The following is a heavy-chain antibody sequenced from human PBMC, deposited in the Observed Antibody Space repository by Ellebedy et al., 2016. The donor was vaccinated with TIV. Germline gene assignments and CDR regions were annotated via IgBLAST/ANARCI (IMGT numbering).Heavy chain of an antibody. CDR1: GYTFTTYA. Sequence: ASVKVSCKASGYTFTTYAIHWVRQAPGQSLEWMGWIYAGNGDTQYSQSFQGRVTITTDASASTAYMELISLRSEDTAVYYCARNPAGHNYEDFWGQGTLVIVSS. CDR3: ARNPAGHNYEDF. D-gene: IGHD3-22*01. V-gene: IGHV1-3*01. J-gene: IGHJ4*02. CDR2: IYAGNGDT.